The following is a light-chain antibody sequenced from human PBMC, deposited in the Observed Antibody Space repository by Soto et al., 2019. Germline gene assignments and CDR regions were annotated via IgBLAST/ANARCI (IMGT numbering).Light chain of an antibody. CDR1: SSDVGGYNY. CDR2: EVS. Sequence: QSALTQPASVSGSPGQSITISCTGTSSDVGGYNYVSWYQQHPGKAPKLKIYEVSNRPSGVSNRSSGSKSGNTASLTISGLQAEDEADYYCSSYTSSSTVVFGGGTKLTVL. CDR3: SSYTSSSTVV. J-gene: IGLJ2*01. V-gene: IGLV2-14*01.